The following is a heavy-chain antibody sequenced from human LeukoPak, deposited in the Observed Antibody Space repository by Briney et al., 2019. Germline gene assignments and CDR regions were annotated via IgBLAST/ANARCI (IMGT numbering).Heavy chain of an antibody. J-gene: IGHJ4*02. CDR1: GFTFSNAW. CDR3: TTELGYCSGGSCYSRSDYFDY. CDR2: VKSKTDGGTT. V-gene: IGHV3-15*01. Sequence: PGGSLRLSCASSGFTFSNAWMSGVRQAPGKGLEWVGRVKSKTDGGTTDYAAPVKGRFTISRDDSKNTLYLQMNSLKTEDTAVYYCTTELGYCSGGSCYSRSDYFDYWGQGTLVTVSS. D-gene: IGHD2-15*01.